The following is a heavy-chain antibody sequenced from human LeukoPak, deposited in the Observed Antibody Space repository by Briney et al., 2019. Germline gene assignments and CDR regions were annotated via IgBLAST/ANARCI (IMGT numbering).Heavy chain of an antibody. D-gene: IGHD3-3*01. J-gene: IGHJ4*02. Sequence: PGGSLRLSCAASGFNLSTYWMSWVRQAPGKGLEWVANIKQDGSEKSYVDSVKGRFTISRDNAKDSLYLQMNSLRAEDTAIYFCARVDFWSGSNGDLDYWGQGTLVTVSS. V-gene: IGHV3-7*01. CDR1: GFNLSTYW. CDR3: ARVDFWSGSNGDLDY. CDR2: IKQDGSEK.